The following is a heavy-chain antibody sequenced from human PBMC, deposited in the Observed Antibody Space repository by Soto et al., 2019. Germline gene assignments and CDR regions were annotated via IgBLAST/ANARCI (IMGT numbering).Heavy chain of an antibody. CDR3: VKDLQLKYDFWSGHDY. Sequence: PGGSLRLSCSASGFTFSSYAMHWVRQAPGKGLEYVSAISSNGGSTYYADSVKGRFTISRDNSKNTLYLQMSSLRAEDTAVYYCVKDLQLKYDFWSGHDYWGQGTLVTVSS. J-gene: IGHJ4*02. CDR2: ISSNGGST. CDR1: GFTFSSYA. D-gene: IGHD3-3*01. V-gene: IGHV3-64D*06.